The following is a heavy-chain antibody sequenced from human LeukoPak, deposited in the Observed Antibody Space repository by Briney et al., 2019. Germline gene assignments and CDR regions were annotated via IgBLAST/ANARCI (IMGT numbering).Heavy chain of an antibody. Sequence: GGSLRLSCAASGFTFSSYEMNWVRQAPGKGLEWVPYISSSDSTIYYADSVKGRFTISRDNAKNSLYLQMNSLRAEDTAVYYCARPQSGYDFDYWGQGTLVTVSS. CDR2: ISSSDSTI. CDR1: GFTFSSYE. J-gene: IGHJ4*02. D-gene: IGHD5-12*01. V-gene: IGHV3-48*03. CDR3: ARPQSGYDFDY.